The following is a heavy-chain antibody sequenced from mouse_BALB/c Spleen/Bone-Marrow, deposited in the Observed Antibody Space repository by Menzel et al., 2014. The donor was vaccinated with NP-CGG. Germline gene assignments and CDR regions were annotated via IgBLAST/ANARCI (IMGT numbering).Heavy chain of an antibody. J-gene: IGHJ2*01. CDR3: ARSHFYGNYFDY. CDR2: VSTGSTII. V-gene: IGHV5-17*02. D-gene: IGHD2-1*01. Sequence: EVKLVESGGGLVQPGGSRKLSCAASGFTFSNFGMHWFRQSPEKGLEWVAFVSTGSTIIYYADTVKGRFTISRDNPENTLFLQMTSLRSEDTAIYYCARSHFYGNYFDYWGQGTTLTVSS. CDR1: GFTFSNFG.